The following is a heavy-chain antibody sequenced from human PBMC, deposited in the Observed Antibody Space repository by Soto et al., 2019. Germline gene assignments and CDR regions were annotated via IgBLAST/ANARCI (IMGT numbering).Heavy chain of an antibody. V-gene: IGHV3-66*01. CDR2: IYSGGST. CDR3: ARDSGYYCFDY. CDR1: GFTVSSNY. D-gene: IGHD3-22*01. J-gene: IGHJ4*02. Sequence: GGSLRLSCAASGFTVSSNYMTWVRQAPGKGLEWVSVIYSGGSTYYADSVKGRFTISRDNSKNTLYLQMNSLRAEDTAVYYCARDSGYYCFDYWGQGTLVTVSS.